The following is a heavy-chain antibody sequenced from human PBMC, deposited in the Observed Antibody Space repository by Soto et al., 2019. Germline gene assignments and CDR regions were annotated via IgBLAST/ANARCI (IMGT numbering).Heavy chain of an antibody. CDR1: EFTFNTYA. V-gene: IGHV3-30-3*01. CDR2: TSYDSTNT. D-gene: IGHD2-2*01. CDR3: ARDYEISSSWSGGFDS. J-gene: IGHJ4*02. Sequence: QVQLMESGGGVVQPGTTLRLSCSASEFTFNTYAMHWVRQAPGRGLDWVAVTSYDSTNTKYAYSVKGRFTISRDNAKNTLFLQMTTLPPQVTAVYYCARDYEISSSWSGGFDSRGRGSLVIVSS.